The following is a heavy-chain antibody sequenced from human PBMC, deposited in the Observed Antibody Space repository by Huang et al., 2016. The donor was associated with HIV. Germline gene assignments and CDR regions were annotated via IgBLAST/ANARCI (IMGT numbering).Heavy chain of an antibody. Sequence: QVQLEQSGPAVRKPGSSVKVSCQASGGSFSDQIISWVRQAPGQRFEWVGGIIPVFRAPAYAKEFKGRFTMTGDEATATIYMELNSLTSEDTAVYYCAMSLRYQYDSRSYWGRYFDYWGQGTLVTVSS. J-gene: IGHJ4*02. D-gene: IGHD3-16*01. CDR1: GGSFSDQI. CDR3: AMSLRYQYDSRSYWGRYFDY. V-gene: IGHV1-69*01. CDR2: IIPVFRAP.